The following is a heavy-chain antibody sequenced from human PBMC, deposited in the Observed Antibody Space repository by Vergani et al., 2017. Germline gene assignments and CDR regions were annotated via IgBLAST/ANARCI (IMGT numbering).Heavy chain of an antibody. J-gene: IGHJ4*02. Sequence: QVQLQQWGAGLLKPSETLSLTCAVYGGSFSGYYWSWIRQPPGKGLEWIGEINHSGSTNYNPSLKSRVTISVDTAKNQFSLKLSSLTAADPAVYYCARVRGGSMAAAGPADYWGQGTLVTVSS. V-gene: IGHV4-34*01. CDR3: ARVRGGSMAAAGPADY. CDR2: INHSGST. CDR1: GGSFSGYY. D-gene: IGHD6-13*01.